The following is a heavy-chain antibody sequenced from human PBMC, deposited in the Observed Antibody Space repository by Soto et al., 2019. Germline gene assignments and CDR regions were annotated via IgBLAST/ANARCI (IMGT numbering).Heavy chain of an antibody. CDR3: AKTPGDYYYYMDV. CDR1: GFTFNSYA. Sequence: GGSLRLSCAVSGFTFNSYAMTWVRQAPGKGLEWVSGIRASGVTTYYAGSVRGRFTISRDNSNNTLYLQMDSLRADDTAVYFCAKTPGDYYYYMDVWGKGTTVTVSS. V-gene: IGHV3-23*01. CDR2: IRASGVTT. J-gene: IGHJ6*03.